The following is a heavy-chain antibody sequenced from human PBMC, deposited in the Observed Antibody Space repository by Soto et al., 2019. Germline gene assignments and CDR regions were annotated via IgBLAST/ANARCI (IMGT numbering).Heavy chain of an antibody. D-gene: IGHD6-19*01. CDR2: IWYDGSNE. CDR1: GFTFSSYG. V-gene: IGHV3-33*01. J-gene: IGHJ4*02. Sequence: QVQLVESGGGVVQPGRSLRLSCAASGFTFSSYGMHWVRQAPGKGLEWVAVIWYDGSNEYYADSVKGRFAISRDNSKKTLYLQMNSLRAEDTAVYYCARDISDGIAVAGFDYWGQGTLVTVSS. CDR3: ARDISDGIAVAGFDY.